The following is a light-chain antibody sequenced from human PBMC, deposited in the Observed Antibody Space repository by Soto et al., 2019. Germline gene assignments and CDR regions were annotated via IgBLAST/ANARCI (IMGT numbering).Light chain of an antibody. CDR2: ANT. J-gene: IGLJ1*01. V-gene: IGLV1-40*01. Sequence: SVLSHPPSVSGAPGQRVTIPCTGSSSNIGAGYDVHWYQQLPGTAPRLLINANTNRPSGVPDRFSGSKSGTSASLAISGLQAEDEGDYFCQSYDSRLSDYVFGTGTKVTVL. CDR3: QSYDSRLSDYV. CDR1: SSNIGAGYD.